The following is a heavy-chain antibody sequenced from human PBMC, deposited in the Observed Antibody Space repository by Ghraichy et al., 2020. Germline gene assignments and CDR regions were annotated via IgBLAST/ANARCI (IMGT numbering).Heavy chain of an antibody. J-gene: IGHJ6*02. D-gene: IGHD3-10*01. CDR1: GFTFSSYS. V-gene: IGHV3-21*01. CDR3: AGSYGSGSYSRYYYGMDV. CDR2: ISSSSSYI. Sequence: GGSLRLSCAASGFTFSSYSMNWVRQAPGKGLEWVSSISSSSSYIYYADSVKGRFTISRDNAKNSLYLQMNSLRAEDTAVYYCAGSYGSGSYSRYYYGMDVWGQGTTVTVSS.